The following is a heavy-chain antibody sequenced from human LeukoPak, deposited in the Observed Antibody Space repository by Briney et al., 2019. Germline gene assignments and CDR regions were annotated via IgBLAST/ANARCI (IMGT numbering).Heavy chain of an antibody. Sequence: LPGGSLRLSCAASGFTFSSYAMSWVRQAPGKGLEWVSAISGSGGSTYYADSVKGRFTISRDNSKNTLYLQMNSLRAEDTAVYYCARGSITMVRPSGLFDYWGQGTLVTVSS. CDR3: ARGSITMVRPSGLFDY. J-gene: IGHJ4*02. D-gene: IGHD3-10*01. CDR2: ISGSGGST. V-gene: IGHV3-23*01. CDR1: GFTFSSYA.